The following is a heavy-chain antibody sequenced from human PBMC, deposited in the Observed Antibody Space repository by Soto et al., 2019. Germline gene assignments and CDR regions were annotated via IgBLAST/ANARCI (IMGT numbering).Heavy chain of an antibody. V-gene: IGHV1-18*01. Sequence: QVQLVQSGAEVKKPGASVKVSCKASGYTFTTYGISWVRQAPGQGREWMGWISAYNGNTKYAQKLQGRVTMTTDTSTSTAHMDLRSLTSDDTAVYYCARDPPPVDYWGQGTLVTVSS. CDR3: ARDPPPVDY. CDR1: GYTFTTYG. CDR2: ISAYNGNT. J-gene: IGHJ4*02.